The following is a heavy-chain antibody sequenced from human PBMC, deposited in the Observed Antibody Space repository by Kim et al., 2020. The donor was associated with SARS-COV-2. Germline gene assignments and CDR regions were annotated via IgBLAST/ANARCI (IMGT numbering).Heavy chain of an antibody. J-gene: IGHJ4*02. CDR1: GYTFTGYY. V-gene: IGHV1-2*02. CDR2: INPNSGGT. Sequence: ASVKVSCKASGYTFTGYYMHWVRQAPGQGLEWMGWINPNSGGTNYAQKFQGRVTMTRDTSISTAYMELSRLRSDDTAVYYCARDYRGPRVVPAVVPWDYWGQGTLVTVSS. D-gene: IGHD2-2*01. CDR3: ARDYRGPRVVPAVVPWDY.